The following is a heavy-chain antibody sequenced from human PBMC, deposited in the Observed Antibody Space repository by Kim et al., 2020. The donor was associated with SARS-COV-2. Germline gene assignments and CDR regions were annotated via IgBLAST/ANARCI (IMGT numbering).Heavy chain of an antibody. CDR2: IIPILGIA. CDR3: ARDFMVRGGKDYYYYGMDV. Sequence: SVKVSCKASGGTFSSYAISWVRQAPGQGLEWMGRIIPILGIANYAQKFQGRVTITADKSTSTAYMELSSLRSEDTAVYYCARDFMVRGGKDYYYYGMDVWGQGTTVTVSS. CDR1: GGTFSSYA. J-gene: IGHJ6*02. D-gene: IGHD3-10*01. V-gene: IGHV1-69*04.